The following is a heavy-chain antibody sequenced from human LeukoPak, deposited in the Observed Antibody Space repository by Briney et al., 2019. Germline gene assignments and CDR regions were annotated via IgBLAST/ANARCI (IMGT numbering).Heavy chain of an antibody. CDR2: IKTDGSGT. CDR1: RFTFSSYW. Sequence: GGSLRLSCAASRFTFSSYWMHWVRQAPGKGLVWVSSIKTDGSGTWYADTVKGRFTISRDNAKNTLYLQMNSLRAEDTAVYYCAKDMGGSYNGYYFDYWGQGTLVTVSS. D-gene: IGHD1-26*01. CDR3: AKDMGGSYNGYYFDY. J-gene: IGHJ4*02. V-gene: IGHV3-74*01.